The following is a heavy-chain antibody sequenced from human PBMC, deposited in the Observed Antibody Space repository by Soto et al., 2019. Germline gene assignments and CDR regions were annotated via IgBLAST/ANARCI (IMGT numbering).Heavy chain of an antibody. J-gene: IGHJ4*02. CDR2: IYYSGST. Sequence: QLQLQESGPGLVKPSETLSLTCTVSGGSISSSSYYWGWIRQPPGKGLEWIGSIYYSGSTYYNPSLKSRVTLSVDTSKNQFSLKLSSVTAADTAVYYCARHWVVVAATDFDYWGQGTLVTVSS. CDR1: GGSISSSSYY. D-gene: IGHD2-15*01. V-gene: IGHV4-39*01. CDR3: ARHWVVVAATDFDY.